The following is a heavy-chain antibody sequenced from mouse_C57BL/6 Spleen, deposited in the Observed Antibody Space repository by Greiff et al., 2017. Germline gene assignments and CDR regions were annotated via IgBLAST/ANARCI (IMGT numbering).Heavy chain of an antibody. J-gene: IGHJ2*01. V-gene: IGHV1-64*01. CDR1: GYTFTSYW. Sequence: QVQLQQPGAELVKPGASVKLSCKASGYTFTSYWMHWVKQRPGQGLEWIGMIHPNSGSTNYNEKFKSKATLTVDKSSSTAYMQLSSLTSEDSAVYYGGTAVVADFDYWGQGTTLTVSA. CDR3: GTAVVADFDY. D-gene: IGHD1-1*01. CDR2: IHPNSGST.